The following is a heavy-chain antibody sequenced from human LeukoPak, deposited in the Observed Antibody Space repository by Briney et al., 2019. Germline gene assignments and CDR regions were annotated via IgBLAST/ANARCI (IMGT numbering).Heavy chain of an antibody. CDR1: GYTFTSYY. V-gene: IGHV1-46*01. D-gene: IGHD2-21*01. CDR2: INPSGGST. Sequence: ASVKVSCKASGYTFTSYYMHWVRQAPGQGLEWMGIINPSGGSTSYAQKFQGRVTMTRDTSTSTVYMGLSSLRSEDTAVYYCARALGGDHTFDIWGQGTMVTVSS. CDR3: ARALGGDHTFDI. J-gene: IGHJ3*02.